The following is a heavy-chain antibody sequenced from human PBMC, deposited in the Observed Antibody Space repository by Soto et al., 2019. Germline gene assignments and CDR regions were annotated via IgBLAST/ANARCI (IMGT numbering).Heavy chain of an antibody. D-gene: IGHD3-22*01. CDR3: TTGLSNGYYNFDY. J-gene: IGHJ4*02. V-gene: IGHV3-15*01. CDR2: IKGEADGGTT. Sequence: GSLRLSCAASGFTFSNAWMSWVRQAPGKGLEWVGRIKGEADGGTTDYAAPVKGRITISRDHSKDTLYLQMNSLKTDVTAVYYCTTGLSNGYYNFDYWGQGTPVTVSS. CDR1: GFTFSNAW.